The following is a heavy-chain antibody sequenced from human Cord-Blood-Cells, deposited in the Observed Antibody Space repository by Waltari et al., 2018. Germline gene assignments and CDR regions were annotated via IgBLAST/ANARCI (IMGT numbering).Heavy chain of an antibody. D-gene: IGHD6-13*01. CDR2: INHSGST. V-gene: IGHV4-34*01. CDR3: ATGSSWPKKGFDY. J-gene: IGHJ4*02. Sequence: QVQLQQWGAGLLKPSETLSLTCAVYGGSFSGYYGSWIRQPPGKGLEWIGEINHSGSTNYNPSLKSRVTISVDTSKNQFSLKLSSVTAADTAVYYCATGSSWPKKGFDYWGQGTLVTVSS. CDR1: GGSFSGYY.